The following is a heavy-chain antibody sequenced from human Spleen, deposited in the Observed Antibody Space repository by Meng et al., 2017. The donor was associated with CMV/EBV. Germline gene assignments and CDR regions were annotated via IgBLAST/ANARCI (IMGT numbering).Heavy chain of an antibody. D-gene: IGHD4-17*01. J-gene: IGHJ1*01. CDR2: IYYSGST. CDR3: ARSPLDYGDYLDQTEYFQH. V-gene: IGHV4-39*01. CDR1: GGSISSSSYY. Sequence: SETLSLTCTVSGGSISSSSYYWGWIRQPPGKGLEWIGSIYYSGSTYYNPSLKSRVTISVDTSKNQFSLKLSSVTVADTAVYYCARSPLDYGDYLDQTEYFQHWGQGTLVTVSS.